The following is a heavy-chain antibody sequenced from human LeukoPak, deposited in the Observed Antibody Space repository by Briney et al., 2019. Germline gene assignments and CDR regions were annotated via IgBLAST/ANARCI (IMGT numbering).Heavy chain of an antibody. D-gene: IGHD2-15*01. CDR2: ISAYNGNT. CDR3: ARGLGYCSGGSCSAIDY. V-gene: IGHV1-18*01. Sequence: ASVKVSCKASGYTFTSYGISWVRQAPGQGLEWMGWISAYNGNTNYAQKLQGRVTMTTDTSTSTAYMELRSLRSDDTAVYYCARGLGYCSGGSCSAIDYWGQGTLVTVSS. CDR1: GYTFTSYG. J-gene: IGHJ4*02.